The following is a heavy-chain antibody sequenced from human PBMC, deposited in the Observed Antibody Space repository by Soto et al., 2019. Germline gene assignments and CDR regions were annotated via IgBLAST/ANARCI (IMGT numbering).Heavy chain of an antibody. CDR3: ARWPNPHSGCDFGRVESYYYYYMDV. D-gene: IGHD5-12*01. Sequence: QVQLVQSGAEVKKPGASVKVSCKASGYTFTSYGISWVRQAPGQGLEWMGWISAYNGNTNYAQKLQGRVTMTTDTSTSTAYMELRSLRSDDTAVYYCARWPNPHSGCDFGRVESYYYYYMDVWGKGTTVTVSS. CDR2: ISAYNGNT. CDR1: GYTFTSYG. J-gene: IGHJ6*03. V-gene: IGHV1-18*01.